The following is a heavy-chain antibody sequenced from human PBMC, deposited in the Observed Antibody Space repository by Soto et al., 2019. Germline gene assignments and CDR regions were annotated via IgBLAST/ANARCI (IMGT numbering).Heavy chain of an antibody. CDR1: GFILRNYW. CDR3: ARYRSLDP. J-gene: IGHJ5*02. D-gene: IGHD3-16*02. Sequence: EVQLVESGGGLGQPGGSLRLSCADSGFILRNYWMSWVRQAPGMGLQWVASIKEDGSEKYYVDPVKGRFTISRENAKNSLYLQMNSLRAEDTALYYCARYRSLDPWGQGILVTVSS. CDR2: IKEDGSEK. V-gene: IGHV3-7*03.